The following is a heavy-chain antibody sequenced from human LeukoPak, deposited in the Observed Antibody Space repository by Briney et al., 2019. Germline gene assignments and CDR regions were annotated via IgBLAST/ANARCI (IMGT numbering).Heavy chain of an antibody. CDR1: GFTLDDYA. CDR3: AKGRSPRPNYGGNSVDY. D-gene: IGHD4-23*01. V-gene: IGHV3-9*01. J-gene: IGHJ4*02. CDR2: LSWNGGTI. Sequence: GRSLRLSCAASGFTLDDYAMHWVRQAPGKGLEWVSGLSWNGGTIGYADSLKGRFSISRDNAKNTLYLQMNSLRPEDTALYYCAKGRSPRPNYGGNSVDYWGQGTLVTVSS.